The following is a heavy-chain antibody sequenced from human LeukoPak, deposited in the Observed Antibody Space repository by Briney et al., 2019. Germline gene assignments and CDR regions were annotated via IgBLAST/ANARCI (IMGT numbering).Heavy chain of an antibody. D-gene: IGHD2-15*01. Sequence: PSETLSLTCTVSGGSISSYYWSWIRQPPGKGLEWIGYIYYSGSTNYNPSLKSRVTISVDTSKNQFSLKLSSVTAADTAVYYCARASRGHYMDVWGKGTTVTVSS. CDR1: GGSISSYY. J-gene: IGHJ6*03. CDR3: ARASRGHYMDV. CDR2: IYYSGST. V-gene: IGHV4-59*01.